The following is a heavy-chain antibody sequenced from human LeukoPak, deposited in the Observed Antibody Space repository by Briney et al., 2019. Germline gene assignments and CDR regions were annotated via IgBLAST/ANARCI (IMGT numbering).Heavy chain of an antibody. Sequence: SETLSLTCTVSGGSVSSGSYYWSWIRQPPGKGLEWIGYIYYSGSTNYNPSLKGRVTISVDTSKNQFSLKLSSVTAADTVVYYCARRARGSYFDYWGQGTLVTVSS. CDR3: ARRARGSYFDY. CDR1: GGSVSSGSYY. CDR2: IYYSGST. J-gene: IGHJ4*02. D-gene: IGHD1-26*01. V-gene: IGHV4-61*01.